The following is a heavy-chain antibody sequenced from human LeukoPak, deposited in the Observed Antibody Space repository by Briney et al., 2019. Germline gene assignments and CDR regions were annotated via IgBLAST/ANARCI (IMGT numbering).Heavy chain of an antibody. J-gene: IGHJ4*02. CDR3: ARAGYSSGWYY. CDR2: INPSGGST. V-gene: IGHV1-46*02. D-gene: IGHD6-19*01. CDR1: GYSFNSHH. Sequence: ASVKVSCKTSGYSFNSHHVHWVRQAPGQGLEWMGIINPSGGSTSYAQKFQGRVTMTRDTSTSTVYMELSSLRSEDTAVYYCARAGYSSGWYYWGQGTLVTVSS.